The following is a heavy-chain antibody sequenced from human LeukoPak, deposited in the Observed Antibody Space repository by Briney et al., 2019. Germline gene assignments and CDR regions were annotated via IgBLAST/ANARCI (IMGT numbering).Heavy chain of an antibody. CDR2: FYHSGST. V-gene: IGHV4-59*01. J-gene: IGHJ4*02. CDR3: ARGQWLPVFDF. D-gene: IGHD3-22*01. CDR1: GGFNTHYY. Sequence: TPSETLSLTCSVSGGFNTHYYWSWIRQPPGKGLEWIGYFYHSGSTYYNPSLKSRVTISVDTSKSHFSLKLSSVTAADTAVYYCARGQWLPVFDFWGQGTLVTVSS.